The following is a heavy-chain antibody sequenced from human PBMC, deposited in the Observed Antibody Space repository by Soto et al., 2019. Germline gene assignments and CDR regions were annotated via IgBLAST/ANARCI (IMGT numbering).Heavy chain of an antibody. J-gene: IGHJ4*02. D-gene: IGHD6-19*01. CDR2: ISYDGSNK. CDR1: GFTFSSYG. Sequence: GGSLRLSCAASGFTFSSYGMHWVRQAPGKGLEWVAVISYDGSNKYYADSVKGRFTISRDNSKNTLYLQMNSLRAEDTAVYYCAKDAVAGTEYFDYWGQGTLVTVSS. CDR3: AKDAVAGTEYFDY. V-gene: IGHV3-30*18.